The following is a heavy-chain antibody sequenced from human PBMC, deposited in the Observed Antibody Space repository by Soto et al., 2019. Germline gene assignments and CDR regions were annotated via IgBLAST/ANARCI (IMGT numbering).Heavy chain of an antibody. J-gene: IGHJ4*02. CDR2: ISGSGGTK. Sequence: EVQLLESGGGLVQPGGSLRLSCAASGFIFSSYGMSWVRQAPGKGPAWVSGISGSGGTKYYADSVKGRFTISRDNSKNILYLQMNSLRAEDTAIYYCAKDTRLRLGDLSFDAFDSWGQGTLVTVSS. CDR1: GFIFSSYG. D-gene: IGHD3-16*02. CDR3: AKDTRLRLGDLSFDAFDS. V-gene: IGHV3-23*01.